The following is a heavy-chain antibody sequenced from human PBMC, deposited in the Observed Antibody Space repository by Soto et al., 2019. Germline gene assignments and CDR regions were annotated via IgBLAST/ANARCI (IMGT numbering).Heavy chain of an antibody. CDR1: GYTFTSYA. Sequence: ASVKVSCKASGYTFTSYAMNWVRQAPGQGLEWMGWINTNTGNPTYAQGFTGRFVFSLDTSVSTAYLQISSLKAEDTAVYYCARNPRDGYNYVPLDYWGQGTLVTVSS. D-gene: IGHD5-12*01. V-gene: IGHV7-4-1*02. J-gene: IGHJ4*02. CDR3: ARNPRDGYNYVPLDY. CDR2: INTNTGNP.